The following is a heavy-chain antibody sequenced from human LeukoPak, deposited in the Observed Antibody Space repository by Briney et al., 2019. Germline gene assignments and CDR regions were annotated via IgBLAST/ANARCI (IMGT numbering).Heavy chain of an antibody. CDR1: GFTFSNAW. Sequence: GGSLRLSCAASGFTFSNAWMNWVRQAPGKGLEWVANIKQDGSEKYYVDSVKGRFTISRDNAKNSLYLQMNSLRAEDTAVYYCARVRAGTGLFDYWGQGTLVTVSS. D-gene: IGHD6-19*01. CDR3: ARVRAGTGLFDY. J-gene: IGHJ4*02. CDR2: IKQDGSEK. V-gene: IGHV3-7*03.